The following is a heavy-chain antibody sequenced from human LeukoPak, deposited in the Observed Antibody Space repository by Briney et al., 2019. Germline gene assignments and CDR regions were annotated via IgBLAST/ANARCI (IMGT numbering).Heavy chain of an antibody. CDR3: ASLGYCSSTSCYDHGMDV. J-gene: IGHJ6*04. CDR1: GGSFSGYY. V-gene: IGHV4-34*01. CDR2: INHSGST. Sequence: SETLSLTCAVYGGSFSGYYWSWIRQPPGKGLEWIGEINHSGSTNYNPSLKSRVTISVDTSKNQFSLKLSSVTAADTAVNYCASLGYCSSTSCYDHGMDVWGKGTTVTVSS. D-gene: IGHD2-2*01.